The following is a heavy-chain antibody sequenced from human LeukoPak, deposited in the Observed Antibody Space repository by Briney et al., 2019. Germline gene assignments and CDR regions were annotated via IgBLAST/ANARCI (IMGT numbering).Heavy chain of an antibody. CDR1: GYTLTGYY. CDR3: ARLGDYGDYAGNY. J-gene: IGHJ4*02. CDR2: INPNSGGT. D-gene: IGHD4-17*01. V-gene: IGHV1-2*02. Sequence: ASVKVSCKASGYTLTGYYMHWVRQAPGQGLEWMGWINPNSGGTNYAQKFQGRVTMTRDTSISTAYMELSRLRSDDTAVYYCARLGDYGDYAGNYWGQGTLVTVSS.